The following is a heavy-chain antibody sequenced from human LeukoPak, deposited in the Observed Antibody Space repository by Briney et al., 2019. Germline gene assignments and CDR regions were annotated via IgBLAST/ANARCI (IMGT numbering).Heavy chain of an antibody. CDR3: ARESETDSSGYHYYYMDV. CDR2: INPSGGST. CDR1: GYTFTSYY. D-gene: IGHD3-22*01. V-gene: IGHV1-46*01. J-gene: IGHJ6*03. Sequence: ASVKVSCKASGYTFTSYYMHWVRQAPGQGLEWMGIINPSGGSTSYAQKFQGRITITADESTSTAYMELSSLRSEDTAVYYCARESETDSSGYHYYYMDVWGKGTTVTISS.